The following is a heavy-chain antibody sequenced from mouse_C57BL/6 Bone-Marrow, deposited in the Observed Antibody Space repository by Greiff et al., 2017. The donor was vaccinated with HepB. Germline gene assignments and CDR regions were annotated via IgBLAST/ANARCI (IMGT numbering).Heavy chain of an antibody. CDR1: GFNIKNTY. CDR2: IDPANGNT. CDR3: ARGRGPYFDY. D-gene: IGHD3-3*01. Sequence: VQLKESVAELVRPGASVKLSCTASGFNIKNTYMPWVKQRPEQGLEWIGRIDPANGNTKYAPKFQGKATITADTSSNTAYLQLSSLTSEDTASYYCARGRGPYFDYWGQGTTLTVSS. V-gene: IGHV14-3*01. J-gene: IGHJ2*01.